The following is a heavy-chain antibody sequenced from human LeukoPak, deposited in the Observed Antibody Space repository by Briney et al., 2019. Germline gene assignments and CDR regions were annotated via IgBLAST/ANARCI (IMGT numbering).Heavy chain of an antibody. Sequence: GGSLRLSCAASGFTFSSYAMHWVRQAPGKGLEWVAVISYDGSNKYYADSVKGRFTISRDNSKNTLYLQMNSLRAEDTAVYYCARVVGIAAAGTWFDPWGQGTLVTVSS. CDR1: GFTFSSYA. J-gene: IGHJ5*02. D-gene: IGHD6-13*01. CDR3: ARVVGIAAAGTWFDP. CDR2: ISYDGSNK. V-gene: IGHV3-30-3*01.